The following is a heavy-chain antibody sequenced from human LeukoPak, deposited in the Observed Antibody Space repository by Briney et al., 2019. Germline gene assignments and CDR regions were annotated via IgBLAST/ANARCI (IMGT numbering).Heavy chain of an antibody. CDR3: AKDHFGSSWQYYIDC. CDR2: IRYDGSNQ. Sequence: GGSLRLSCAASGFTFSSYGMHWVRQAPGKWLEWVAFIRYDGSNQYSADSVKGRFTISRDNSKNTLYLQMNSLRAEDTAVYYCAKDHFGSSWQYYIDCWGQGTLVTVSS. CDR1: GFTFSSYG. V-gene: IGHV3-30*02. D-gene: IGHD6-13*01. J-gene: IGHJ4*02.